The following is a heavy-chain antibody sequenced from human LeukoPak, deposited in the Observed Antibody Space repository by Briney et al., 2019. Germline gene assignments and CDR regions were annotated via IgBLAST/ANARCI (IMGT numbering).Heavy chain of an antibody. J-gene: IGHJ4*02. CDR3: ARIGKVLWLRELDY. D-gene: IGHD3-10*01. CDR1: GFTFSDYY. V-gene: IGHV3-11*01. CDR2: ISSSGSTI. Sequence: SGGSLRLSCAASGFTFSDYYMSWIRQAPGKGLEWVSYISSSGSTIYYADSVKGRFTISRDNAKNSLYLQMNSLRAEDTAVYYCARIGKVLWLRELDYWGQGTLVTVSS.